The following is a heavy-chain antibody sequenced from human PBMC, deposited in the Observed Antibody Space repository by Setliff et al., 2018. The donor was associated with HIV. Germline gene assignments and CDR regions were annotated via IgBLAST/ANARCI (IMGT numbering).Heavy chain of an antibody. Sequence: GGSLRLSCAASGFTFSDVWMHWVRQAPGKGLEWVANIKQDGSERSYVDSVKGRFTISRDNAKNSLYLQMNSLRAEDTAVYYCAQITVMGYWGQGTLVTVSS. CDR1: GFTFSDVW. CDR3: AQITVMGY. V-gene: IGHV3-7*01. J-gene: IGHJ4*02. D-gene: IGHD4-4*01. CDR2: IKQDGSER.